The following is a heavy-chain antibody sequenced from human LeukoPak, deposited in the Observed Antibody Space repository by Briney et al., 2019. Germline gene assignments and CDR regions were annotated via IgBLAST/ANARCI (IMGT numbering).Heavy chain of an antibody. CDR1: GFTFSSYS. CDR2: INPGGSTT. V-gene: IGHV3-74*01. CDR3: AKDLHYGSADY. J-gene: IGHJ4*02. D-gene: IGHD3-10*01. Sequence: GGSLLLSCAASGFTFSSYSMNWVRQDPGKGLVWVSFINPGGSTTNYADSVKGRFTISRDNAKNALYLQMNSLRAEDTAVYYCAKDLHYGSADYWGQGTLVTVSS.